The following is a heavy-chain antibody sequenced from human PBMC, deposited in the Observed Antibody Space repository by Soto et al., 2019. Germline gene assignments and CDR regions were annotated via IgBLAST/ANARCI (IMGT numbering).Heavy chain of an antibody. CDR3: VKGPDYDILTGPFDY. V-gene: IGHV3-64D*06. J-gene: IGHJ4*02. CDR1: GFTFSSYA. Sequence: PGGSLRLSCSASGFTFSSYAMHWVRQAPGKGLEYVSAISSNGGSTYYADSVKGRFTISRDNSKNTLYLQMSSLRAEDTAVYYCVKGPDYDILTGPFDYWGQGTLVTVSS. CDR2: ISSNGGST. D-gene: IGHD3-9*01.